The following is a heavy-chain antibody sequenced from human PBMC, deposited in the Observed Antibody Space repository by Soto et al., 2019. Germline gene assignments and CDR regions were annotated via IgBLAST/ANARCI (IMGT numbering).Heavy chain of an antibody. CDR2: IYPGDSDT. Sequence: GESLKISCKGSGYNFINYWIAWVRQMPGRGLEWMGIIYPGDSDTRYSPSFQGQVTISADKSISTAYLQWSSLKASDTAMYYCARTARNYYYNDMDVWGQGTTVTVSS. V-gene: IGHV5-51*01. J-gene: IGHJ6*02. CDR1: GYNFINYW. CDR3: ARTARNYYYNDMDV.